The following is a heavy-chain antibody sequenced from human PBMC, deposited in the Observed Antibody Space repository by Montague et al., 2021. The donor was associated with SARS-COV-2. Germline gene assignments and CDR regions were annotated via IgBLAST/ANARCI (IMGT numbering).Heavy chain of an antibody. CDR2: ISYDGSNK. J-gene: IGHJ6*02. V-gene: IGHV3-30-3*01. Sequence: SLRLSCAASGFTFSSYATHWVRQAPGKGLEWVAVISYDGSNKYYADPVKGRFTISRDNSKNTLYLQMNSLRAEDTAVYYCARVLGGYYGMDVWGQGTTVTVSS. D-gene: IGHD2/OR15-2a*01. CDR1: GFTFSSYA. CDR3: ARVLGGYYGMDV.